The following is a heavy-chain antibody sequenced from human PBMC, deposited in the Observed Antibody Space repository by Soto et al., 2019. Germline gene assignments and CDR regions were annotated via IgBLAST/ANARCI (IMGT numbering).Heavy chain of an antibody. D-gene: IGHD3-22*01. CDR1: GFIFSNYV. CDR3: KRELLRARYFDY. Sequence: QVQLVESGGGVVQPGRSLRLSCAASGFIFSNYVMYWVRQAPGKGLEWVAFISYGGNTKYYADSVKGRFTISRDNSQNTLYLQMSSRRHETAGDYYAKRELLRARYFDYWGQGTLVTVSS. J-gene: IGHJ4*02. V-gene: IGHV3-30-3*01. CDR2: ISYGGNTK.